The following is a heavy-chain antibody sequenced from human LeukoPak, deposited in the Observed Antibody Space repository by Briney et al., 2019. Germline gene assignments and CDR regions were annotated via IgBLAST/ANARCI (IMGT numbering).Heavy chain of an antibody. CDR1: GYTLTGYY. CDR2: INPNSGGT. Sequence: ASVKVSCKASGYTLTGYYMHWVRQAPGQGLEWMGWINPNSGGTNYAQKFQGRVTMTRDTSISTAYMELSSLRSDDTAVYYCARGYCSGDCFTLFDYWGQGTLVTVSS. CDR3: ARGYCSGDCFTLFDY. D-gene: IGHD2-21*02. V-gene: IGHV1-2*02. J-gene: IGHJ4*02.